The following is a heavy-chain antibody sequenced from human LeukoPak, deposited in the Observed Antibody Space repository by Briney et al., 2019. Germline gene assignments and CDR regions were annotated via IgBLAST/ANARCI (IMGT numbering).Heavy chain of an antibody. V-gene: IGHV3-33*06. CDR1: GFTFSSYA. D-gene: IGHD6-13*01. CDR2: IWYDGSNK. Sequence: GGSLRLSCAASGFTFSSYAMHWVRQAPGKGLEWVAIIWYDGSNKYYADSVKGRFTISRDNYKSTLYLQMNSLRAENTAVYYCAKGGYSSSWYGDYWGQGTLVTVSS. J-gene: IGHJ4*02. CDR3: AKGGYSSSWYGDY.